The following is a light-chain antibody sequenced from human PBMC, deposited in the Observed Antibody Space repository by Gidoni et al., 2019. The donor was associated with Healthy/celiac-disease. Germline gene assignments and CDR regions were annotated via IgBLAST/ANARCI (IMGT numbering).Light chain of an antibody. J-gene: IGKJ5*01. V-gene: IGKV3-11*01. Sequence: EIVLTQSPATLSLSPGERATLPCRASQSVSRYLAWYQQKPGKAPRLLIYDASNRATGIPARFSCSGSGTDFTLTISSLEPEDFAVYYCQQRSNWPPRITFXQXTRLEIK. CDR3: QQRSNWPPRIT. CDR2: DAS. CDR1: QSVSRY.